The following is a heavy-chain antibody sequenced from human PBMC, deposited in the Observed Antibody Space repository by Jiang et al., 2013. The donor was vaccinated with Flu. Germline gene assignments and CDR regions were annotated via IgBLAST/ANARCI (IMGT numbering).Heavy chain of an antibody. V-gene: IGHV3-23*01. CDR3: AKDHYYDSSGYYKQIEYFQH. CDR2: ISGSGGST. D-gene: IGHD3-22*01. J-gene: IGHJ1*01. Sequence: ISGSGGSTYYADSVGTAGSPISRDNSKNTLYLQMNSLRAEDTAVYYCAKDHYYDSSGYYKQIEYFQHWGQGTLVTVSS.